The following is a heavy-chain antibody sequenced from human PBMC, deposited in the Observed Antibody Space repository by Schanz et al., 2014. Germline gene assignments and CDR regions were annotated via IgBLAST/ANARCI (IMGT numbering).Heavy chain of an antibody. D-gene: IGHD1-26*01. CDR1: GFGFSSYS. J-gene: IGHJ4*02. CDR2: ISGSGGST. Sequence: EVQLVESGGGLIQPGGSLRLSCAASGFGFSSYSMNWVRQAPGKGLEWVSAISGSGGSTYYADSVKGRFTISRDNSKNTLYLQMNSLRAEDTAVYYCARSRSGFYFDYWGQGTLVTVSS. V-gene: IGHV3-23*04. CDR3: ARSRSGFYFDY.